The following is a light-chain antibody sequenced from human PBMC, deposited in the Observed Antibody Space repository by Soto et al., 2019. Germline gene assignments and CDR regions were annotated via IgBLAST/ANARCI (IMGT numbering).Light chain of an antibody. V-gene: IGKV3-20*01. J-gene: IGKJ1*01. Sequence: EIVLTQSPGTLSLSPGERATLSCRSSQSVSSNYLAWYQQKPDQAPRLVIYDVSGRATGIPDRFSGSGSGKVFTLTISRLEPEDSAVYYWQQYSRSPTFGQGTKVEIK. CDR1: QSVSSNY. CDR3: QQYSRSPT. CDR2: DVS.